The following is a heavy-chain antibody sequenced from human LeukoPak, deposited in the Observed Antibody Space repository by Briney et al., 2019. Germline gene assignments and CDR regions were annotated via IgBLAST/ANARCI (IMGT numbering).Heavy chain of an antibody. V-gene: IGHV4-59*01. CDR1: GGSISSYY. D-gene: IGHD3-16*01. Sequence: PLETLSLTCTVSGGSISSYYLSWIRQPPGKGLEWIGYIYYSGSTNYNPSLKSRVTISVDTSKNQFSLKLSSVTAADTAVYYCARGLGLDAFDIWGQGTMVTVSS. J-gene: IGHJ3*02. CDR2: IYYSGST. CDR3: ARGLGLDAFDI.